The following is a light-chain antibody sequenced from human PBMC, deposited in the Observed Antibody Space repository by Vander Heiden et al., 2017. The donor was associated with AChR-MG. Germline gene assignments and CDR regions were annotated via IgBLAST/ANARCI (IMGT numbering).Light chain of an antibody. V-gene: IGLV2-14*01. CDR2: DVS. J-gene: IGLJ1*01. CDR1: SSDVGGYNY. Sequence: QSALTQPAPLSGSPGQSITISCTGTSSDVGGYNYVSWYQQHPGKAPKLMIYDVSNRPSGVSNRFSGSKSGNTASLTISGLQAEDEAYYYCSSYTSSSTLFGTGTKVTVL. CDR3: SSYTSSSTL.